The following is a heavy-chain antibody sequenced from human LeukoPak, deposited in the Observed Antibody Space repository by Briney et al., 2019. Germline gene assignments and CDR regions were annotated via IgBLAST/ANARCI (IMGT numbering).Heavy chain of an antibody. CDR2: ITSSSAYI. J-gene: IGHJ4*02. V-gene: IGHV3-21*01. D-gene: IGHD3-9*01. CDR1: GFYFSGYN. Sequence: GGSLRLSCAASGFYFSGYNMNWVRQAPGKGLEWVSYITSSSAYIYHADSVKGRFTISRDNAKNSLYLQMNSLRADDTAVYYCARVLRDYYFDFWGQGTLVTVSS. CDR3: ARVLRDYYFDF.